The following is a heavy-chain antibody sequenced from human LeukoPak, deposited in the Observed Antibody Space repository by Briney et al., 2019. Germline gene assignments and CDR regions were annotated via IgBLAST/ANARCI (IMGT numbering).Heavy chain of an antibody. D-gene: IGHD4-17*01. CDR3: ARVLAGYGFDY. J-gene: IGHJ4*02. Sequence: SVKVSCKASGGTFSSYAISWVRQAPGQGFEWMGRIIPILGIANYAQKFQGRVTITADKSTSTAYMELSSLRSEDTAVYYCARVLAGYGFDYWGQGTLVTVSS. CDR1: GGTFSSYA. V-gene: IGHV1-69*04. CDR2: IIPILGIA.